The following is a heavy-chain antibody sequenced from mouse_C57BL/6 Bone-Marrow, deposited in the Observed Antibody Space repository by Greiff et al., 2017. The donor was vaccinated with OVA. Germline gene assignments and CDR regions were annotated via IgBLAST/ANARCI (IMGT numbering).Heavy chain of an antibody. D-gene: IGHD2-1*01. V-gene: IGHV5-6*01. CDR3: ARRDYYGNLDWYFDV. CDR1: GFTFSSYG. J-gene: IGHJ1*03. Sequence: EVQGVESGGDLVKPGGSLKLSCAASGFTFSSYGMSWVRQTPDKRLEWVATISSGGSYTYYPDSVKGRFTISRDNAKNTLYLQMSRLKSEDTAMYYCARRDYYGNLDWYFDVWGTGTTVTLSS. CDR2: ISSGGSYT.